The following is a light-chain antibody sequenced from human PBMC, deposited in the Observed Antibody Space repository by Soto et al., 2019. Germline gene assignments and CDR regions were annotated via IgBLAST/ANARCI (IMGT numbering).Light chain of an antibody. J-gene: IGKJ1*01. CDR2: DAS. Sequence: DIPMTQSPSTLSASVGDRVTITCRASQSISTWLAWYQQKPGKAPKLLIYDASSLESGVPSRFSGSGSGTEFTLTISSLQPDDFATYYSQQYRTFGQGTKVEIK. V-gene: IGKV1-5*01. CDR1: QSISTW. CDR3: QQYRT.